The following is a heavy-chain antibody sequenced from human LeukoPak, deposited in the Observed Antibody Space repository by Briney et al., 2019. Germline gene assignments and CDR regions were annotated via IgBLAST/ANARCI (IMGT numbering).Heavy chain of an antibody. D-gene: IGHD2-15*01. J-gene: IGHJ2*01. Sequence: GGSLRLSCAASGFTVSSNYMSWVRQAPGKGLECVSVIYSGGSTYYADSVKGRSTISRANSLNTLYLQMNSVRAEDTAAYYCARGRGWQRNWYFDLWGRGTLVTVSS. CDR3: ARGRGWQRNWYFDL. CDR1: GFTVSSNY. CDR2: IYSGGST. V-gene: IGHV3-53*01.